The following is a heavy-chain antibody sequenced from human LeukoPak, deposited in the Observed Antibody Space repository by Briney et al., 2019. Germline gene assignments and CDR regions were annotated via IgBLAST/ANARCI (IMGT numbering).Heavy chain of an antibody. D-gene: IGHD4-17*01. CDR1: GGSFSGYY. CDR3: ARVRAGYGEKCFDY. J-gene: IGHJ4*02. V-gene: IGHV4-34*01. CDR2: INHSGST. Sequence: PSETLSLTCAVYGGSFSGYYWSWIRQPPGKGLEWIGEINHSGSTNYNPSLKSRVTISVDTSKNQFSLKLSSVTAADTAVYYCARVRAGYGEKCFDYWGQGTLVTVSS.